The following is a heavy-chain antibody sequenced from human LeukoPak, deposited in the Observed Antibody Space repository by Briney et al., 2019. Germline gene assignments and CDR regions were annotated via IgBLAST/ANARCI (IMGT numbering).Heavy chain of an antibody. Sequence: SETLSLTCTVSGGSISSYYWSWIRQPPGKGLEWIGYIYYSGSTNYNPSLKSRVTISVDTSKNQFSLKLSSVTAADTAVYCCARLRKTEFDYWGQGTLVTVSS. J-gene: IGHJ4*02. V-gene: IGHV4-59*08. CDR2: IYYSGST. D-gene: IGHD1-14*01. CDR1: GGSISSYY. CDR3: ARLRKTEFDY.